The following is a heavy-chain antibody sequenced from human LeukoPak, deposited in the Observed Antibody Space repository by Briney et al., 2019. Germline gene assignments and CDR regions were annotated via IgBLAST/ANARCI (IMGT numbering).Heavy chain of an antibody. CDR1: GGSISSGDYY. CDR2: IYYSGST. V-gene: IGHV4-30-4*01. J-gene: IGHJ4*02. CDR3: ARSGGKPTISPDY. Sequence: PSETLSLTCTVSGGSISSGDYYWSWIRQPPGKGLEWIGYIYYSGSTYYNPSLKSRVTISVDTSKNQFSLKLSSVTAADTAVYYCARSGGKPTISPDYWGQGTLSPSPQ. D-gene: IGHD3-3*01.